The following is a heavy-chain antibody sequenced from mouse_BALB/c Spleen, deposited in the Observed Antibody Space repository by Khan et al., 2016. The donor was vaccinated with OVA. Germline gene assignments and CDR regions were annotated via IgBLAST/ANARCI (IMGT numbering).Heavy chain of an antibody. CDR2: ISTKTGNI. J-gene: IGHJ3*01. V-gene: IGHV1-18*01. CDR3: ARGDDCFAS. D-gene: IGHD3-3*01. CDR1: GYTFTLYT. Sequence: EVQLQESGADLVKPGASVKISCKASGYTFTLYTMSWVKQSHGKSLEWIGGISTKTGNINYNQEFKGRAIMTVDKSSSTAYMEIRSLTSEDSAVYCWARGDDCFASWGQGTLVTVSA.